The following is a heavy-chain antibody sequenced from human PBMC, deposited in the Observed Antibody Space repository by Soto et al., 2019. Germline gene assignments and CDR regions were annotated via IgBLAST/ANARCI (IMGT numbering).Heavy chain of an antibody. Sequence: ASVKVSCKASGYTFPGYYMHWVRQAPGQGLEWMGWINPNSGGTNYAQKFQGRVTMTRDTSISTAYMELSRLRSDDTAVYYCASLGYCSSTSCYTVPYYYYGMDVWGQGTTVTVSS. V-gene: IGHV1-2*02. D-gene: IGHD2-2*02. CDR2: INPNSGGT. CDR3: ASLGYCSSTSCYTVPYYYYGMDV. CDR1: GYTFPGYY. J-gene: IGHJ6*02.